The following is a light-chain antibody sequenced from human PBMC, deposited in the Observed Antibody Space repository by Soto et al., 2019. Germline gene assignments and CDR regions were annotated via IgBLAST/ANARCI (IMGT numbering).Light chain of an antibody. CDR1: QSISSW. Sequence: DIQMTPSPSTPSAAVRGRGTIPCRASQSISSWLAWYQQKPGKAPKLLIYDASSLESGVPSRFSGSGSGTEFTLTISSLQPDDFATYYCQQYNSYCTFGQGTKVDIK. V-gene: IGKV1-5*01. J-gene: IGKJ1*01. CDR2: DAS. CDR3: QQYNSYCT.